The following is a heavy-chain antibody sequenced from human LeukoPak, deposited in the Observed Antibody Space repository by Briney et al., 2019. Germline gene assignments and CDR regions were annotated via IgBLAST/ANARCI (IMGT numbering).Heavy chain of an antibody. V-gene: IGHV4-59*01. J-gene: IGHJ4*02. D-gene: IGHD4-17*01. CDR1: GGPISGYL. CDR3: ARDLRLAY. CDR2: IYYSGST. Sequence: SETLSLTCTVSGGPISGYLWHWIRQPPGKGLEWIGYIYYSGSTKYNPSLKSRVSISVDMSKNQFSLKLSSVTAADTAVYFCARDLRLAYWGQGTLVTVSS.